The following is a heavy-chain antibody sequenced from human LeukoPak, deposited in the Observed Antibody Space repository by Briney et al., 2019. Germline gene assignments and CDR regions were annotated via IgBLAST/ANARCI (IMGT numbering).Heavy chain of an antibody. Sequence: SVKVSCKASGGTFSSYAISWVRQAPGQGLEWMGGIIPIFGTANYAQKFQGRVTTTADESTSTAYMELSSLRSEDTAVYYCASYGDYVAFDIWGQGTMVTVSS. D-gene: IGHD4-17*01. CDR2: IIPIFGTA. V-gene: IGHV1-69*13. CDR1: GGTFSSYA. CDR3: ASYGDYVAFDI. J-gene: IGHJ3*02.